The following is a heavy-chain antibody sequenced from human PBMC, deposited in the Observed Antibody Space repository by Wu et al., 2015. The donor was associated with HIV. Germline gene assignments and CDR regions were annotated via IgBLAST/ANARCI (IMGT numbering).Heavy chain of an antibody. CDR1: GGTFSSYA. D-gene: IGHD3-9*01. J-gene: IGHJ6*02. Sequence: QVQLVQSGAEVKKPGSSVKVSCKASGGTFSSYAISWVRQAPGQGLEWMGGIIPIFGTANYAQKFQGRVTITTDESTSTAYMELSSLRSEDTAVYYCARPLLRYFDWPPGLDYYYGMDVWGQGTTVTVSS. V-gene: IGHV1-69*05. CDR2: IIPIFGTA. CDR3: ARPLLRYFDWPPGLDYYYGMDV.